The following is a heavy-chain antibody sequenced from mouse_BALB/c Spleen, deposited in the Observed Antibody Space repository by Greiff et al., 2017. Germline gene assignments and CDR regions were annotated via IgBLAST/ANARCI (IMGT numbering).Heavy chain of an antibody. J-gene: IGHJ3*01. D-gene: IGHD2-10*02. V-gene: IGHV1S81*02. CDR3: ARSKYGNPWFAY. CDR1: GYTFTSYY. CDR2: INPSNGGT. Sequence: QVQLQQPGAELVKPGASVKLSCKASGYTFTSYYMYWVKQRPGQGLEWIGGINPSNGGTNFNEKFKSKATLTVDKSSSTAYMQLSSLTSEDSAVYYCARSKYGNPWFAYWGQGTLVTVSA.